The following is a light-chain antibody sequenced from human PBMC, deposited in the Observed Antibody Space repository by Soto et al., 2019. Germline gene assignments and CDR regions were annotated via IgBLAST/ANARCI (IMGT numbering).Light chain of an antibody. CDR2: EGS. CDR3: CSYAGSSTLYV. Sequence: QSVLTQPASVSGSPGQSITISCTGTSSDVGSYNLVSWYQQHPGKAPKLMIYEGSKRPSGVSNRFSGSKSGNTASLTISGLQAEGEADYYCCSYAGSSTLYVFXTGTKLTVL. CDR1: SSDVGSYNL. J-gene: IGLJ1*01. V-gene: IGLV2-23*01.